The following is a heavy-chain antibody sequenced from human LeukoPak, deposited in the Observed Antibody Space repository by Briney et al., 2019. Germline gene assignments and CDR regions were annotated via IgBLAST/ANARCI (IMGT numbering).Heavy chain of an antibody. CDR1: GFSFSSYR. CDR3: ARCTTGRTFGSLREIKRSREIDY. Sequence: GGSLRLSCAASGFSFSSYRMNWVRQAPGKGLEWVSSVSNSGDYIHYADSVKGRFTISRDNSKNSLYLQMNSLRVEDTAVYYCARCTTGRTFGSLREIKRSREIDYWGQGTLVTVSS. D-gene: IGHD1-1*01. CDR2: VSNSGDYI. V-gene: IGHV3-21*01. J-gene: IGHJ4*02.